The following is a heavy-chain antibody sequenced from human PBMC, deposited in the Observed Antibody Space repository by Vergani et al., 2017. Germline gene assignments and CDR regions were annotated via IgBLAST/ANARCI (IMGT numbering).Heavy chain of an antibody. CDR1: GATFRSNT. V-gene: IGHV1-69*08. D-gene: IGHD6-13*01. CDR3: ATDLTERYSSPGGLDP. CDR2: INPSGGST. J-gene: IGHJ5*02. Sequence: QVQLVQSGAEVKKPGSSVKVSCKASGATFRSNTISWVRQVPGQGLEWMGIINPSGGSTIYAQKFQGRVTMTEDTSTDTAYMELSSLRSEDTAVYYCATDLTERYSSPGGLDPWGQGTLVTVSS.